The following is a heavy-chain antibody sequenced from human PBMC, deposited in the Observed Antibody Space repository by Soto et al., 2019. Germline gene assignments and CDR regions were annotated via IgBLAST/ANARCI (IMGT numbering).Heavy chain of an antibody. CDR3: ARGGGSQHNFDY. J-gene: IGHJ4*02. Sequence: SETLSLTCAVSGGSTSSGGYSWSWIRQPPGKGLEWIGYIYHSGSTYYNPSLKSRVTISVDRSKNQFSLKLSSVTAADTAVYYCARGGGSQHNFDYWGQGTLVTVSS. CDR2: IYHSGST. D-gene: IGHD1-26*01. CDR1: GGSTSSGGYS. V-gene: IGHV4-30-2*01.